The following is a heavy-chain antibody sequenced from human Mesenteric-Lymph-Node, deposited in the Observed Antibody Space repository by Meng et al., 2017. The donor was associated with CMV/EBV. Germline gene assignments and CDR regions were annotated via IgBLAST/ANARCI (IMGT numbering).Heavy chain of an antibody. Sequence: SETLSLTCAVYGGSFSGYYWSWIRQPPGKGLELIGYVYYSGSTSYNPSLKSRVIISVDTSKNQFSLKLNSVTAADTAVYYCARLGNFYAFDMWGQGTMVTVSS. D-gene: IGHD1-1*01. J-gene: IGHJ3*02. V-gene: IGHV4-59*01. CDR2: VYYSGST. CDR1: GGSFSGYY. CDR3: ARLGNFYAFDM.